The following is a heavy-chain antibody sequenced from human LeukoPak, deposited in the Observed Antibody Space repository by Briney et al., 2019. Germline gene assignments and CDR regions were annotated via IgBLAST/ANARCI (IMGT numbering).Heavy chain of an antibody. CDR3: ARGAVHYDRSGYGHLDV. Sequence: PSQTLSLTCTVSGGSISSGGYYWSWIRQPPGKGLEWIGYIYHSGSTYYNPSLKGRVTISVDRSKNQFSLKLSSVTAADTAVYYCARGAVHYDRSGYGHLDVWGQGTTVTVSS. V-gene: IGHV4-30-2*01. CDR1: GGSISSGGYY. CDR2: IYHSGST. D-gene: IGHD3-22*01. J-gene: IGHJ6*02.